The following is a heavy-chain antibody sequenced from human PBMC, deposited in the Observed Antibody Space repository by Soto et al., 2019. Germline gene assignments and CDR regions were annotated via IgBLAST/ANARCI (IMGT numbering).Heavy chain of an antibody. CDR2: ISSSGASM. V-gene: IGHV3-11*01. D-gene: IGHD5-18*01. Sequence: QVQLVQSGGGLVKTGGSVRLSCAASGFTFSSSYMSWIRQAPGKGLEWVSYISSSGASMYYADSVKGRFTISRDNANNSLYLQMNGLRAEDTAVYYCARGGFNYANWGQGTLVTVTS. CDR1: GFTFSSSY. J-gene: IGHJ4*02. CDR3: ARGGFNYAN.